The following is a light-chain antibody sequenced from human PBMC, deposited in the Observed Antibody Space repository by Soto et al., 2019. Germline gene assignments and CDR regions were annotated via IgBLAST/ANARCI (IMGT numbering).Light chain of an antibody. Sequence: DIQMTQSPSSVSASVGDRVTITCRASQDINSRLAWYQQKPGKAPKLLIYFAFNLESGVPSRFIGSGSGTDFTLTITSLQPEDFATYYCQQADSLPRTFGGGTKVELQ. CDR1: QDINSR. CDR3: QQADSLPRT. J-gene: IGKJ4*01. V-gene: IGKV1-12*01. CDR2: FAF.